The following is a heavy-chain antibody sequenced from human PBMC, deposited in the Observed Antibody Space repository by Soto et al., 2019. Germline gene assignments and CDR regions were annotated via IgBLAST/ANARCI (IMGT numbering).Heavy chain of an antibody. J-gene: IGHJ6*02. V-gene: IGHV3-15*01. Sequence: EVQLVESGGGFVQPGGSLRLSCVASRFSFTNAWMSWVRQAPGKVPEWVGRIKSKTDGGTADYAAPVKCRFTLSRDDSQNTLYLHMDSLKTEDTALYHRIKALGTDVVDIWGPGPTVTVSS. CDR2: IKSKTDGGTA. CDR1: RFSFTNAW. D-gene: IGHD1-7*01. CDR3: IKALGTDVVDI.